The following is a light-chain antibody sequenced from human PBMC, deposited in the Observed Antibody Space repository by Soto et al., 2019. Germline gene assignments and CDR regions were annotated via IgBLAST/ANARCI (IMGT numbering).Light chain of an antibody. CDR3: QQNNKWPPVT. J-gene: IGKJ4*01. Sequence: VMTQSPATVSVSPGEGVTLSCRASQTISNDLAWYQQKPGQAPRLLIYGASTRATGVPARFSGGGSGTEFTLTISSLQSEDFAFYYCQQNNKWPPVTFGGGTKVEIK. CDR1: QTISND. V-gene: IGKV3-15*01. CDR2: GAS.